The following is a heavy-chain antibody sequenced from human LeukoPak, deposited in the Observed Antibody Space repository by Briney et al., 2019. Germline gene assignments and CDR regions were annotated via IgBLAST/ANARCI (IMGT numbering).Heavy chain of an antibody. CDR3: AKDGIGYSSSWYYFDY. J-gene: IGHJ4*02. CDR2: ISGSGGST. CDR1: GFTFGSYA. Sequence: GGSLRLSCAASGFTFGSYAMSWVRQAPGKGLEWVSAISGSGGSTYYADSVKGRFTISRDNSKNTLYLQMNSLRAEDTAVYYCAKDGIGYSSSWYYFDYWGQGTLVTVSS. V-gene: IGHV3-23*01. D-gene: IGHD6-13*01.